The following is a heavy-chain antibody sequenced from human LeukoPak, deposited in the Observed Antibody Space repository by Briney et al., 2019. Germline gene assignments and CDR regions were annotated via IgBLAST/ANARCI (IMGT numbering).Heavy chain of an antibody. CDR2: ISGSSSYT. CDR1: GFSFSDSY. D-gene: IGHD3-10*01. J-gene: IGHJ4*02. V-gene: IGHV3-11*05. CDR3: ARVILKYYGSGPFDY. Sequence: GGSLRLSCAASGFSFSDSYMTWIRQAPGKGLEWVSWISGSSSYTNYADSVKGRFTISRDNAKNSLYLQMNSLRDEDTVVYYCARVILKYYGSGPFDYWGQGTLVTVSS.